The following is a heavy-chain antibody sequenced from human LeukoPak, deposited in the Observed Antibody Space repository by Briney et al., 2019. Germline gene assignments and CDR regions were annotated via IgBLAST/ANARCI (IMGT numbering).Heavy chain of an antibody. Sequence: GGSLRLSCAASGFSFSTYAMSWVRQAPGKGLEWVSAISGSGSSTYYADSVKGRFTISRDNSKNTLFLQMNSLSAEDTAVYYCAKRTSGSSWYSSDYWGQGTLVTVSS. CDR2: ISGSGSST. J-gene: IGHJ4*02. CDR3: AKRTSGSSWYSSDY. D-gene: IGHD6-13*01. CDR1: GFSFSTYA. V-gene: IGHV3-23*01.